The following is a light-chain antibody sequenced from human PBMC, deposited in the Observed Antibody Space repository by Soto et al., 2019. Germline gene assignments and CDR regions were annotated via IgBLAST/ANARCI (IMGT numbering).Light chain of an antibody. CDR2: DDD. CDR1: NIGSKS. V-gene: IGLV3-21*02. Sequence: SYELTQPPSVSVAPGRTATITCGGHNIGSKSVHWYHQTPGQAPVLVVYDDDDRPSGIPERISGSNSGNTATLTISRVEAGDEADYYCQVWDSSSDHYVFGTGGKGIV. CDR3: QVWDSSSDHYV. J-gene: IGLJ1*01.